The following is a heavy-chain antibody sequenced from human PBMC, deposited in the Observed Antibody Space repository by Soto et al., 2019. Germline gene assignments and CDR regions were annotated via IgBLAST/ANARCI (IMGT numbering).Heavy chain of an antibody. CDR3: AHRLYGDYVEGGWFDP. D-gene: IGHD4-17*01. CDR1: GFSLSTSGVG. V-gene: IGHV2-5*01. Sequence: QITLKESGPTLVKPTQPLTLTCTFSGFSLSTSGVGVGWIRQPPGKALEWLALIYWNDDKRYSPSLKSRLTITKDTSKNQVVLTMTNMDPVDTATYYCAHRLYGDYVEGGWFDPWGQGTLVTVSS. CDR2: IYWNDDK. J-gene: IGHJ5*02.